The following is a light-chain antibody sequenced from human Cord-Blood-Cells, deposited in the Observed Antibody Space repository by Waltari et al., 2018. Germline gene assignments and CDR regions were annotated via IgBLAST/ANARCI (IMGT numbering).Light chain of an antibody. CDR3: MQALQTMYT. CDR2: LGS. Sequence: DLVMTQSPLSLPVTPGEPASISCRSSQSLLHSNGYHYLDWYLQKPGRSPQLLIYLGSNRAYGVPCRFSGSGAGRDFTLKSSRVEAQDVEVYYCMQALQTMYTFGQGTKLEIK. J-gene: IGKJ2*01. V-gene: IGKV2-28*01. CDR1: QSLLHSNGYHY.